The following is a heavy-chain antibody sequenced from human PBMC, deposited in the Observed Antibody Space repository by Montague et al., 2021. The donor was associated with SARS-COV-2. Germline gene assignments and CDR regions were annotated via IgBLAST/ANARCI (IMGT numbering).Heavy chain of an antibody. V-gene: IGHV4-61*02. J-gene: IGHJ6*02. CDR3: AVNSNYYYYYGMDV. D-gene: IGHD4-11*01. CDR2: VYITGST. Sequence: TLSLTCTVSGGSFSSRSYYWSWIRQSAGKGLEFLGRVYITGSTNYNPSLESRVTTSIDTSKNQFSLKLSSVTAADTAVYYCAVNSNYYYYYGMDVWGQGTTVTVSS. CDR1: GGSFSSRSYY.